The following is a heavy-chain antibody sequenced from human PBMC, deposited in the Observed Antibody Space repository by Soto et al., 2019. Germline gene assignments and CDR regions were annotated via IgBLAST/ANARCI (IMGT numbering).Heavy chain of an antibody. CDR2: INHSGRV. V-gene: IGHV4-34*01. CDR1: GGSFSGHS. CDR3: STMAYDPRGSYRFDP. Sequence: SETLSLTCAVYGGSFSGHSWTWIRQSPGKGLEWIGDINHSGRVNYSPSLKSRVTISLDTSKNQFSLTLSAVTAADTAMYYCSTMAYDPRGSYRFDPWGQGTLVTVSS. J-gene: IGHJ5*01. D-gene: IGHD3-22*01.